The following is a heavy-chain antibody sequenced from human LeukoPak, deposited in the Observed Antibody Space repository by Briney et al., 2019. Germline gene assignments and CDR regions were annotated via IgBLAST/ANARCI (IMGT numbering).Heavy chain of an antibody. CDR2: IYYSGST. Sequence: SETLSLTCTVSGGSISSSSYYWGWIRQPPGKGLEWIGSIYYSGSTYYNPSLKSRVTISVDTSKNQFSPKLSSVTAADTAVYYCARQIVGATHRFDYWGQGTLVTVSS. CDR3: ARQIVGATHRFDY. D-gene: IGHD1-26*01. J-gene: IGHJ4*02. V-gene: IGHV4-39*01. CDR1: GGSISSSSYY.